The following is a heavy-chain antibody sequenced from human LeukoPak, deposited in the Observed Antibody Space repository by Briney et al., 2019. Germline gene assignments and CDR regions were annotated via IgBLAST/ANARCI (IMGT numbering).Heavy chain of an antibody. D-gene: IGHD2-2*02. CDR1: GYTFTDYY. CDR2: IKPKSGDT. J-gene: IGHJ6*03. CDR3: AREVIPTYYYMDV. Sequence: EASVKVSCKASGYTFTDYYVHWVRQAPGQGLEWMGWIKPKSGDTDYAQKFQGRVTLTRDTPISTAYMELSSLRSDDTAVYFCAREVIPTYYYMDVWGKGTTVTVSS. V-gene: IGHV1-2*02.